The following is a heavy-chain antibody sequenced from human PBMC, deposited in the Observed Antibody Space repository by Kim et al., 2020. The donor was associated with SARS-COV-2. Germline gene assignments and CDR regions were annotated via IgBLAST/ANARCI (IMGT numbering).Heavy chain of an antibody. V-gene: IGHV4-34*01. J-gene: IGHJ4*02. CDR3: ARGLLLQLHY. Sequence: SETLSLTCAVYGGSFSGYYWSWIRQPPGKGLEWIGEINHSGSTNYNPSLKSRVTISVDTSKNQFSLKLSSVTAADTAVYYCARGLLLQLHYWGQGTLVTVSS. CDR1: GGSFSGYY. CDR2: INHSGST. D-gene: IGHD1-1*01.